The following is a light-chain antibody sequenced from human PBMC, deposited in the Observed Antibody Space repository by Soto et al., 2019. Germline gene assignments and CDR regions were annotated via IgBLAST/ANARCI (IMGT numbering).Light chain of an antibody. CDR2: DDN. CDR1: SSNIGGNS. V-gene: IGLV1-51*01. CDR3: GSWDSSLSAYV. J-gene: IGLJ1*01. Sequence: QSLLRQQPSVSEVPGHKVTISCSGSSSNIGGNSVSWYQQLPGTAPKLLIYDDNKRPSGIPDRFSGSKYGTSATLGITGFQTGDEPDYYCGSWDSSLSAYVFGTGTKVTVL.